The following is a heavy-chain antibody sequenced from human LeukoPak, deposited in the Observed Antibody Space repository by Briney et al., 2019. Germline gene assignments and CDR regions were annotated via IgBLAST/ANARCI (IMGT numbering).Heavy chain of an antibody. CDR1: GYTFTSYY. D-gene: IGHD3-10*01. CDR3: AREMVGGFYFDY. CDR2: INPSGGST. Sequence: ASAKVSCKASGYTFTSYYMHWVRQAPGQGLEWMGIINPSGGSTSYAQKFQGRVTMTRDTSTSTVYMELSSLRSEDTAVYYCAREMVGGFYFDYWGQGTLVTVSS. V-gene: IGHV1-46*01. J-gene: IGHJ4*02.